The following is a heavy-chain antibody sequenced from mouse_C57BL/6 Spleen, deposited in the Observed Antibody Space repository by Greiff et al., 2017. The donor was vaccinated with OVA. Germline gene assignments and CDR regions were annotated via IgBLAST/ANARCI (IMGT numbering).Heavy chain of an antibody. J-gene: IGHJ4*01. CDR3: VRHGAYYGNSYYYAMDY. D-gene: IGHD2-10*01. CDR2: IRSKSNNYAT. V-gene: IGHV10-1*01. CDR1: GFSFNTYA. Sequence: EVKLVESGGGLVQPKGSLKLSCAASGFSFNTYAMNWVRQAPGKGLEWVARIRSKSNNYATYYADSVKDRFTISRDDSESMLYLQMNNLKTEDTAMYYCVRHGAYYGNSYYYAMDYWGQGTSVTVSS.